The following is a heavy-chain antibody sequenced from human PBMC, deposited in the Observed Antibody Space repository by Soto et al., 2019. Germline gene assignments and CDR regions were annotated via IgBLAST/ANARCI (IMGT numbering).Heavy chain of an antibody. CDR1: RGAFGDYW. Sequence: GGSLRLSCEASRGAFGDYWMHWVRQAPGKGLVWVSRINRDANDIIYADSVKGRFTASRDNAKNTLYLQMNSLRAEDTAVYYCAKDQVYYDILTGYPTDYWGQGTLVTVSS. J-gene: IGHJ4*02. CDR2: INRDANDI. D-gene: IGHD3-9*01. CDR3: AKDQVYYDILTGYPTDY. V-gene: IGHV3-74*01.